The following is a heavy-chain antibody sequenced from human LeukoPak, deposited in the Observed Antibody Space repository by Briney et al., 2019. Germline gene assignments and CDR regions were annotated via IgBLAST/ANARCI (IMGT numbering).Heavy chain of an antibody. CDR2: IYSGGST. V-gene: IGHV3-53*01. J-gene: IGHJ5*02. Sequence: GGSLRLSCAASGFTVSSNYMSWVRQAPGKGLEWVSVIYSGGSTYYADSVKGRFTISRDNSKNTLYLQMNSLRAEDTAVYYCARGKYCSSTSCIGDYFDPWGQGTLVTVSS. D-gene: IGHD2-2*01. CDR3: ARGKYCSSTSCIGDYFDP. CDR1: GFTVSSNY.